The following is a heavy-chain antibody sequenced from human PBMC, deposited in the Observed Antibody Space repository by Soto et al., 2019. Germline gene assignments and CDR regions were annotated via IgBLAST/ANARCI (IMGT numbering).Heavy chain of an antibody. CDR2: TRNKANSYTT. Sequence: GGSLRLSCAASGFTFSDHYMDWVRQAPGKGLEWVGRTRNKANSYTTEYAASVKGRFTISRDDSKNSLYLQMNSLKTEDTAVYYCAIMGPMGSYDSSGYIKEAFDIWGQGTMVTVSS. J-gene: IGHJ3*02. D-gene: IGHD3-22*01. CDR3: AIMGPMGSYDSSGYIKEAFDI. V-gene: IGHV3-72*01. CDR1: GFTFSDHY.